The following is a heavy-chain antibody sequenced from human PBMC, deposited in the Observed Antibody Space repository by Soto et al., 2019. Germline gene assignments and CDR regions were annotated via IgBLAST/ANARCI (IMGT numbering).Heavy chain of an antibody. CDR2: ISGSGGST. D-gene: IGHD6-6*01. V-gene: IGHV3-23*01. J-gene: IGHJ4*02. Sequence: EVQLLESGGGLVQPGGSLRLSCAASGFTFSSYAMSWVRQAPGKGLEWVSAISGSGGSTYYADSVKGRFTISRDNSKNTLYLQMNSLRAEDTVVYYCAKDQHLDSSSFDYWGQGTLVTVSS. CDR3: AKDQHLDSSSFDY. CDR1: GFTFSSYA.